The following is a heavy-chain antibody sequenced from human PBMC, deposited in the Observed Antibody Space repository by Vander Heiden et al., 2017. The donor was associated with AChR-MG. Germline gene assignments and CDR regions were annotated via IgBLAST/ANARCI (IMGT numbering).Heavy chain of an antibody. CDR1: GLNVSNSH. Sequence: EVQLVDSGGDLVQPGGSLRLSCAAPGLNVSNSHRGWVGQAPGKGLEWVSVIYGSGRAFSANSVKGRFIISRDISKNTVSLQMNSLRGEDTAVYYCATGGDCGGDCYDYWGQGTRVTVSS. D-gene: IGHD2-21*02. J-gene: IGHJ4*02. V-gene: IGHV3-66*01. CDR2: IYGSGRA. CDR3: ATGGDCGGDCYDY.